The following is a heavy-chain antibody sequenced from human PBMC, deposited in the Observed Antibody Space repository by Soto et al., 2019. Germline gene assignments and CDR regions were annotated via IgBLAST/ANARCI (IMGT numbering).Heavy chain of an antibody. V-gene: IGHV4-4*02. D-gene: IGHD4-17*01. CDR3: ARTLLTTQHTYYFDY. J-gene: IGHJ4*02. CDR1: GGSISSSNW. Sequence: QVQLQESGPGLVKPSGTLSLTCAVSGGSISSSNWWSWVRQPPGKGLEWIGEIYHSGSTNYNPSLKSRVTLSVDKSKNQFSLKLSSVTAADTAVYYCARTLLTTQHTYYFDYWGQGTLVTVSS. CDR2: IYHSGST.